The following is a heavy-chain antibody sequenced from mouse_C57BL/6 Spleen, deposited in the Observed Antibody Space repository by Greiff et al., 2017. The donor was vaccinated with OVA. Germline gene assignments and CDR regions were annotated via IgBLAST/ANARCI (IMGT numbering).Heavy chain of an antibody. CDR1: GYTFTSYW. Sequence: QVQLQQPGAELVMPGASVKLSCKASGYTFTSYWMHWVKQRPGQGLEWIGEIDPSDSYTNYNQKFKGKSTLTVDKSSSTAYMQLSSLTSEDSAVYYCARGPPGPYYFDYWGQGTTLTVSS. D-gene: IGHD4-1*01. V-gene: IGHV1-69*01. CDR3: ARGPPGPYYFDY. CDR2: IDPSDSYT. J-gene: IGHJ2*01.